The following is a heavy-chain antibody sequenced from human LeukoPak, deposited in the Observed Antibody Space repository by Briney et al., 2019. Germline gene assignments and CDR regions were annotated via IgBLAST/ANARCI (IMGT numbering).Heavy chain of an antibody. CDR1: GGTFSSYA. Sequence: SVKVSCKASGGTFSSYAISWVRQAPGQGLEWMGGIIPIFGTANYAQKFQGRVTITADESTSTAYMELSSLRSEDTAVYYCARGSPPSYCSSTSCYLGSYYYGMDVWGQGTTVTVSS. D-gene: IGHD2-2*01. J-gene: IGHJ6*02. CDR2: IIPIFGTA. V-gene: IGHV1-69*01. CDR3: ARGSPPSYCSSTSCYLGSYYYGMDV.